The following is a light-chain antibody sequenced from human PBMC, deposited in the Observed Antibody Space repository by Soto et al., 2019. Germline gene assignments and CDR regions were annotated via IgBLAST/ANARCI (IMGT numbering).Light chain of an antibody. V-gene: IGKV1-9*01. CDR1: QGISGY. CDR2: GAS. J-gene: IGKJ1*01. Sequence: ITLTPSPSSLSASVGDRVTITYRASQGISGYLGWWQQTPGKAPRLLIYGASTLQSGVPSRFSGNRSETDFTLTISSLQPEDFVTYNCRQCDDYSSIGQGTKVHIK. CDR3: RQCDDYSS.